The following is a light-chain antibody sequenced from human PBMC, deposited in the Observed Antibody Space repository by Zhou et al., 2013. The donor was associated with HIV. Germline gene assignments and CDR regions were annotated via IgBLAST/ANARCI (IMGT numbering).Light chain of an antibody. CDR1: QSISSW. CDR2: GAS. Sequence: DIQMTQSPSTLSASVGDRVTITCRASQSISSWLAWYQQKPGKAPKLLIYGASTLQTGVPSRFSGSGSGTHFTLTISSVQPEDFATYYCQQYGNPPITFGQGTRLEIK. V-gene: IGKV1-5*01. CDR3: QQYGNPPIT. J-gene: IGKJ5*01.